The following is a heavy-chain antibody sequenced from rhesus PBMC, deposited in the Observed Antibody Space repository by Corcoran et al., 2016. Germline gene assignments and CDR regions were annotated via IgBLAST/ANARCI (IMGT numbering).Heavy chain of an antibody. D-gene: IGHD4-11*01. J-gene: IGHJ5-2*02. CDR2: IYGNNGNT. CDR1: ETSIRFYW. V-gene: IGHV4-80*01. CDR3: TRHKSGSNSMDV. Sequence: LRESGPGLVKPSETLSLTCSASETSIRFYWWSWIRQSPGKGLEWIGEIYGNNGNTNKSPTFRSRVTISKDASRNQFSLRMNSVTAADTAVYYCTRHKSGSNSMDVWGRGVMVTVSS.